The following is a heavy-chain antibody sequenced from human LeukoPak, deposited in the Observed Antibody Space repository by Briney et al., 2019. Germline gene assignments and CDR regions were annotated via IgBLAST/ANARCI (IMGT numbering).Heavy chain of an antibody. D-gene: IGHD6-19*01. CDR3: AKRHRTVPGDHYDY. CDR2: ISNDGAT. V-gene: IGHV3-23*01. Sequence: GGSLRLSCAASGFTVNAYAMTWVRQAPGKGLEWVSSISNDGATYYADSVKGRFTISRDNSKNTVYLQVNNLRADDTAVYFCAKRHRTVPGDHYDYWGQGTLVTVSS. CDR1: GFTVNAYA. J-gene: IGHJ4*02.